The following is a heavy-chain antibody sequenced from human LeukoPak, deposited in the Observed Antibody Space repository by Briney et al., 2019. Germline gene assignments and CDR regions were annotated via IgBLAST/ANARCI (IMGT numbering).Heavy chain of an antibody. CDR2: IYYSGST. V-gene: IGHV4-39*01. J-gene: IGHJ1*01. D-gene: IGHD3-22*01. CDR3: ARRRYYDSTGYLG. Sequence: SETLSLTCAISGGFISSSSYYWGWIRQPPGKGLEWIGDIYYSGSTYYNPALKSRVSMSIDTSKNQFSLELRSVAAADTALYYCARRRYYDSTGYLGWGQGTLVTVTS. CDR1: GGFISSSSYY.